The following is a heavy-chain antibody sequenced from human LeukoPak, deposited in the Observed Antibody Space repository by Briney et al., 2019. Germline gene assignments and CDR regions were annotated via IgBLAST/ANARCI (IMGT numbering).Heavy chain of an antibody. V-gene: IGHV3-64*01. CDR3: ARGSVTGDDAFDI. Sequence: GGSLRLSCAASGFTFSSYAMHWVRQAPGKGLEYVSAISSNGGSTYYANSVKGRFTISRDNSKNTLYLQMGSQRAEDMAVYYCARGSVTGDDAFDIWGQGTMVTVSS. J-gene: IGHJ3*02. CDR2: ISSNGGST. CDR1: GFTFSSYA. D-gene: IGHD1-20*01.